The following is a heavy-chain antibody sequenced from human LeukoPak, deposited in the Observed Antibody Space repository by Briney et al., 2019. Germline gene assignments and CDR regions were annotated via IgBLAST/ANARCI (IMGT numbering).Heavy chain of an antibody. CDR2: INWNGGSR. V-gene: IGHV3-20*01. J-gene: IGHJ5*02. CDR3: ARDRCSSTSCYNTPNWFDP. D-gene: IGHD2-2*02. CDR1: GFKFDDYG. Sequence: GGSLSLSCAASGFKFDDYGMSWVRQVPGKGLEWVSGINWNGGSRGYADSVKGRFTISRDNAKNSVYLQMNSLRSEDTAFYHCARDRCSSTSCYNTPNWFDPRGQGTLVTVSS.